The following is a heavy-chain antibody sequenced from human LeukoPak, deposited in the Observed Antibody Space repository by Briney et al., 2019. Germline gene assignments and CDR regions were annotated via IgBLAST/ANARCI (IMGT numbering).Heavy chain of an antibody. CDR3: AKRPGKAAAGPFDP. Sequence: GGSLRLSCAASGFSFSDYAMTWVRQAPGKGLGWVSTISSGDGITYYADSVKGRFTISRDDSKNTLYPQMNSLRAEDTAIYYCAKRPGKAAAGPFDPWGQGTLVTVSS. J-gene: IGHJ5*02. V-gene: IGHV3-23*01. CDR2: ISSGDGIT. CDR1: GFSFSDYA. D-gene: IGHD6-13*01.